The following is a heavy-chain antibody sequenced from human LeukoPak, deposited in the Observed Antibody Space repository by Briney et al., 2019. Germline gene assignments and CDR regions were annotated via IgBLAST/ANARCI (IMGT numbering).Heavy chain of an antibody. CDR1: GYIFTGYY. V-gene: IGHV1-18*04. CDR3: ARAGEYCSGGSCYFY. D-gene: IGHD2-15*01. CDR2: ISAYNGNT. Sequence: ASVKVSCKASGYIFTGYYMHWVRQAPGQGLEWMGWISAYNGNTNYAQNLQGRVTMTTDTSTSTAYMELRSLRSDDTAVYYCARAGEYCSGGSCYFYWGQGTLVTVSS. J-gene: IGHJ4*02.